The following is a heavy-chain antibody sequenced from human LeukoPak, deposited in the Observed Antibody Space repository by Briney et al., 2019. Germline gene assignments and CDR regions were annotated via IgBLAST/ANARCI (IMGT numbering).Heavy chain of an antibody. Sequence: SETLSLTCTVSGGSISSYYWSWIRQPPGKGLEWIGYIYYSGSTNYDPSLKSRVTISVDTSKNQFSLKLSSVTAADTAVYYCAGDRSSHYDILTGPPPGGFDYWGQGTLVTVSS. CDR2: IYYSGST. D-gene: IGHD3-9*01. V-gene: IGHV4-59*12. J-gene: IGHJ4*02. CDR1: GGSISSYY. CDR3: AGDRSSHYDILTGPPPGGFDY.